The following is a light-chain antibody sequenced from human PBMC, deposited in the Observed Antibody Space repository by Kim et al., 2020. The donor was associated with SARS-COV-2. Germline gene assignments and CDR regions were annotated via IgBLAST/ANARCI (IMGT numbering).Light chain of an antibody. CDR3: HQYKDSIT. V-gene: IGKV3-15*01. CDR2: SAS. Sequence: SGSPGETASLTCRDSQGVGNNLDWYQQNPGQPPRLVIYSASTRASDISPRFSGSGSGTEFTLAITSLQSEDSATYYCHQYKDSITFGQGTRLEIK. CDR1: QGVGNN. J-gene: IGKJ5*01.